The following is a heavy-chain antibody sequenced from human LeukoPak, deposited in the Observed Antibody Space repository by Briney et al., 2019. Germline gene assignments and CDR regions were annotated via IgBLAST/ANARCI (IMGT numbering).Heavy chain of an antibody. Sequence: SETLSLTCTVSGGSISSYYWSWIRQPPGKGLEWIGYIYYSGSTNYNPSLKGRVTISVDTSKNQFSLKLSSVTAADTAVYYCARVPYYYGSGSYYERIYYYYYGMDVWGQGTTVTVSS. V-gene: IGHV4-59*01. J-gene: IGHJ6*02. CDR1: GGSISSYY. CDR3: ARVPYYYGSGSYYERIYYYYYGMDV. CDR2: IYYSGST. D-gene: IGHD3-10*01.